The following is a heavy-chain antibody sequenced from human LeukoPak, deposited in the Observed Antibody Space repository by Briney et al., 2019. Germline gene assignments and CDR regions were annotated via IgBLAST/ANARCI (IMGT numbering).Heavy chain of an antibody. J-gene: IGHJ4*02. V-gene: IGHV3-66*01. CDR2: IYGGGGT. CDR3: ARDPDY. Sequence: PGGSLRLSCAASGITVRSHYLSWVRQAPGKGLEWVAIIYGGGGTDYADSVKGRFTISRDNSKNTLYLQMNSLRAEDTAVYYCARDPDYWGQGTLVTVSS. CDR1: GITVRSHY.